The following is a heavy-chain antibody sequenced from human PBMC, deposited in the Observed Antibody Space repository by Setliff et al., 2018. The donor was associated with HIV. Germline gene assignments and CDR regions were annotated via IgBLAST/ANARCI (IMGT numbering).Heavy chain of an antibody. CDR2: ITTDSSYI. CDR1: GLTFSSYA. V-gene: IGHV3-21*01. J-gene: IGHJ4*02. Sequence: PGGSLRLSCAASGLTFSSYAMTWVRQAPGKGLEWVSSITTDSSYIFDADSVKGRFTISRDDSKNTLYLQMNSLRAEDTAVYYCATDRGTYWGQGTLVTVSS. CDR3: ATDRGTY. D-gene: IGHD1-7*01.